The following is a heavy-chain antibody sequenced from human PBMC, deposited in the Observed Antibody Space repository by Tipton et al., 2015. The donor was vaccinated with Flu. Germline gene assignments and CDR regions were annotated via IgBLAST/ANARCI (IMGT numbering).Heavy chain of an antibody. D-gene: IGHD1-14*01. V-gene: IGHV3-66*02. CDR1: GIGINGDY. Sequence: SLRLSCAVSGIGINGDYISWVRQAPGKGLEWVAVIHSGGTTFDADSVRGRLAISRDFFKNTVSLLMNSLRAEDTAVYFCARGMNLDSWGQGTLVTVSS. CDR2: IHSGGTT. J-gene: IGHJ4*02. CDR3: ARGMNLDS.